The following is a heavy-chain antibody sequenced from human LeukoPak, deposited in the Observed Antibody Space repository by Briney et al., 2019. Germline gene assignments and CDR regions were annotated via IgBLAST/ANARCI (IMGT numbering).Heavy chain of an antibody. CDR2: ISSSSSYI. Sequence: GGSLRLSCAASGFTFSSYSMNWVRQAPGKGLEWVSSISSSSSYIYFADSVKGRFTISRDNAKNSLYLQMNSLRAEDTAVYYCARTQGIAAAGPYDAFDIWGQGTMVTVSS. J-gene: IGHJ3*02. CDR1: GFTFSSYS. CDR3: ARTQGIAAAGPYDAFDI. V-gene: IGHV3-21*01. D-gene: IGHD6-13*01.